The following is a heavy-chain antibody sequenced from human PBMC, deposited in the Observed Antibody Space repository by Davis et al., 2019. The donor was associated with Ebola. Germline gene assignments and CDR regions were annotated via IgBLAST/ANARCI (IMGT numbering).Heavy chain of an antibody. D-gene: IGHD4-17*01. J-gene: IGHJ6*02. Sequence: GESLKISCNGSGYSFTSYWIGWVRQMSGKGLEWMGIIYPGDSDTRYSPSFQGQVTISADKSISTAYLQWSSLKASDTAMYYCARLYGDEIYYYYGMDVWGQGTTVTVSS. V-gene: IGHV5-51*01. CDR1: GYSFTSYW. CDR2: IYPGDSDT. CDR3: ARLYGDEIYYYYGMDV.